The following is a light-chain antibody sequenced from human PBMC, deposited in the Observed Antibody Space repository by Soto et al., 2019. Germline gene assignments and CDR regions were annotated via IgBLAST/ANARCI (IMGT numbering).Light chain of an antibody. J-gene: IGKJ1*01. Sequence: IQINDSPSCLSVSVGAIVNITGLPSQSISSYLNWYRQKPGKAPKLLIYAASSLQSGVPSRFSGSGSGTDFTLTISSLPPEDFATYYCQQSRTFGQGTKVDI. CDR2: AAS. V-gene: IGKV1-39*01. CDR3: QQSRT. CDR1: QSISSY.